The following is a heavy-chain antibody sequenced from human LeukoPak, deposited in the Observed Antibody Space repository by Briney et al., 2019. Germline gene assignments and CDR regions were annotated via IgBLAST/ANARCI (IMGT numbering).Heavy chain of an antibody. CDR2: IWYDGSKT. V-gene: IGHV3-30*02. J-gene: IGHJ4*02. Sequence: PGGSLRLSCAASGFAFNTYAMHWVRQAPGKGLEWVAVIWYDGSKTYYADSVKGRFTISRDNSKNTLYLQMNSLRTEDTAVYYCAKRYTSGWEFDYWGQGTLVTASS. CDR1: GFAFNTYA. D-gene: IGHD6-19*01. CDR3: AKRYTSGWEFDY.